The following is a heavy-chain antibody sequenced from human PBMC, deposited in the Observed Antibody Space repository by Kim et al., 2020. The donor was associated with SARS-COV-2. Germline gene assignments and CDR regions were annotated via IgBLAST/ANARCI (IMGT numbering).Heavy chain of an antibody. Sequence: SETLSLTCTVPGDSISRSSNYWGWIRQPPGKGLEWIGSINYSGNTYYNPSLKSRVTISVDTSKNQFSLKMRSVTAADTAVYYCARLVSENSAVEYWGQGTLGTVSS. CDR2: INYSGNT. V-gene: IGHV4-39*01. J-gene: IGHJ4*02. CDR3: ARLVSENSAVEY. CDR1: GDSISRSSNY.